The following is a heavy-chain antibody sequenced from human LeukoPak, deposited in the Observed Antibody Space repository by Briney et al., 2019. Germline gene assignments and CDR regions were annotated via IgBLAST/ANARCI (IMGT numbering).Heavy chain of an antibody. CDR3: ARVARAGLYGMDV. CDR1: GFTFSSYS. Sequence: GGSLRLSCAASGFTFSSYSMNWVRQAPGKGLEWVSSISSSSSYIYYADSVKGRFTISRDNAKNSLYLQMNSLRAKDTAVYYCARVARAGLYGMDVWGQGTTVTVSS. J-gene: IGHJ6*02. V-gene: IGHV3-21*01. CDR2: ISSSSSYI.